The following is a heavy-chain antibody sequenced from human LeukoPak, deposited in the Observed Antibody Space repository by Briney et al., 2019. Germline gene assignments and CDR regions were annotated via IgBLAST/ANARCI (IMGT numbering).Heavy chain of an antibody. V-gene: IGHV4-59*08. CDR1: GGSISSLY. CDR2: IYYTGST. D-gene: IGHD6-6*01. Sequence: KPSETLSLTCSVSGGSISSLYWSWIRQPPGKGLEWIGYIYYTGSTNYNPSLKSRVTMFVDMSKNQFSLTLSSVTAAGTAVYYCARHRAYSSSSPFDYWGQGTLVTVSS. CDR3: ARHRAYSSSSPFDY. J-gene: IGHJ4*02.